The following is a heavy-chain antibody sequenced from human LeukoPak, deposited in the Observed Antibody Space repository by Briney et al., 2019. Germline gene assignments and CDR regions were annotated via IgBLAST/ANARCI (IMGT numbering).Heavy chain of an antibody. CDR1: GGSFSSHY. CDR3: ARGLRQGSAWSWGPKEKSYQYMDV. CDR2: INPRGST. Sequence: ETLSLTCGVSGGSFSSHYWTWIRQPPGKGLEWIGEINPRGSTNYNPSLESRVTVSADTSRNQLSLSLTSVTAADSAVYFCARGLRQGSAWSWGPKEKSYQYMDVWGTGTTVIVSS. J-gene: IGHJ6*04. D-gene: IGHD6-19*01. V-gene: IGHV4-34*01.